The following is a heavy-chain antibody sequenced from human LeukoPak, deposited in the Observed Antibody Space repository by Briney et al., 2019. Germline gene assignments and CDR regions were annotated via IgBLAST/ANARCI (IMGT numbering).Heavy chain of an antibody. J-gene: IGHJ4*02. Sequence: ASVKVSCKASGYTFTDYYINWVRQAPGQGLEWMGWINPNTGGTNYAQKFQGRVTMTMDTSISTTYMELSRLKSDDTAVYYCARVHGNCSPTSCYRDFDYWGQGTLVTVSS. CDR1: GYTFTDYY. D-gene: IGHD2-2*01. CDR2: INPNTGGT. CDR3: ARVHGNCSPTSCYRDFDY. V-gene: IGHV1-2*02.